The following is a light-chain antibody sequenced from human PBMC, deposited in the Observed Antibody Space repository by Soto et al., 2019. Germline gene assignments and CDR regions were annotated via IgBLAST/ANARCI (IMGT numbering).Light chain of an antibody. CDR1: PSISADY. CDR3: QHYGSSVFT. J-gene: IGKJ3*01. V-gene: IGKV3-20*01. CDR2: VGS. Sequence: EIVLTQSPGTLSLSPGGRAALSCRASPSISADYLVWYQQKPGQAPRLLIYVGSSRATGIPDRFSGSGSGTDFTLNIGRLAPADVAVYYGQHYGSSVFTFGPGPKVDVK.